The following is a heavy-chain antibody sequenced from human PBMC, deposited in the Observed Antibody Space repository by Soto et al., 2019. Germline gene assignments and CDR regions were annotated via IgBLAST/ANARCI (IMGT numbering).Heavy chain of an antibody. CDR2: IDPRSGAS. V-gene: IGHV1-2*02. D-gene: IGHD3-16*01. CDR3: ARDNYGPLDY. CDR1: GYPFTDLY. Sequence: ASVKVSCKPSGYPFTDLYIHWVRQAPGLGLEWMGWIDPRSGASRKTQRCQGRFTMTRDTSTNTVYMELSSLRSDDTAVYCCARDNYGPLDYWGQGTLVTVSS. J-gene: IGHJ4*02.